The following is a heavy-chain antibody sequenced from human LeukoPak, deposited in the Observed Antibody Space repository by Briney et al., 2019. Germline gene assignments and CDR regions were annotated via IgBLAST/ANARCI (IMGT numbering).Heavy chain of an antibody. J-gene: IGHJ6*02. CDR1: GGSFSGYY. D-gene: IGHD2-2*01. CDR2: INHSGST. Sequence: PSETLSLTCAVYGGSFSGYYWSWIRQPPGKGLEWIGEINHSGSTNYNPSLKSRVTISVDTSKNQFSLKLSSVTAADTAVYYCARGRALGYCSSTSCYRGPSYYYYGMDVWGQGTTVTVSS. CDR3: ARGRALGYCSSTSCYRGPSYYYYGMDV. V-gene: IGHV4-34*01.